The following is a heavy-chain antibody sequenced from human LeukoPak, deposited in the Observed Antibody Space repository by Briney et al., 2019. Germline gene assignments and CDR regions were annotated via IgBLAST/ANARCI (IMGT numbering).Heavy chain of an antibody. D-gene: IGHD2-21*01. CDR3: AREVVGYFDY. J-gene: IGHJ4*02. CDR2: ISYDGSNK. CDR1: GFTFSSYA. V-gene: IGHV3-30*04. Sequence: GRSLRLSCAASGFTFSSYAMHWVRQAPGKGLEWVAAISYDGSNKYYADSVKGRFTISRDNSKNTLYLQMNSLRAEDTAVYYCAREVVGYFDYWGQGTLVTVSS.